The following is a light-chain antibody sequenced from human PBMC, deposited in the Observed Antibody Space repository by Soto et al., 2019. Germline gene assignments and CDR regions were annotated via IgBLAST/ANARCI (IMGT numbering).Light chain of an antibody. V-gene: IGKV3-11*01. CDR3: QQRSSWPLT. CDR1: QSVRGY. CDR2: DAS. Sequence: EIVLTQSPATLSLSPGERATLSCRASQSVRGYLAWYQQKPGQAPRLLIYDASNRATGIPARLSGSGSGTDFTLTISSLDPEDSAIYYCQQRSSWPLTFGGGTKVDIK. J-gene: IGKJ4*01.